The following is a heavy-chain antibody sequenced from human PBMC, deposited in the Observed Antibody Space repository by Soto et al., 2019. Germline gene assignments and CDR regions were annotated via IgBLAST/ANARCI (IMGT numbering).Heavy chain of an antibody. CDR2: IYYSGST. CDR3: ARERFHSSSIYMVV. V-gene: IGHV4-59*01. CDR1: GGSISSYY. J-gene: IGHJ6*03. Sequence: SETLSLTCTVSGGSISSYYWSWIRQPPGKGLEWIGYIYYSGSTNYNPSLKSRVTISVDTSKNQFSLKLSSVTAADTAVYYCARERFHSSSIYMVVWGKGTTVTVSS. D-gene: IGHD6-6*01.